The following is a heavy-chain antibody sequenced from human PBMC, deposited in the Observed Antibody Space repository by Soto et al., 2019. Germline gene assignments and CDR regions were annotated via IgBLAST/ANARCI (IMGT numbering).Heavy chain of an antibody. CDR1: GGSISSSSYY. CDR2: IYYSGST. CDR3: ARPKLVRGDPYYYGMDV. J-gene: IGHJ6*02. V-gene: IGHV4-39*01. Sequence: SETLSLTCTVSGGSISSSSYYWGWIRQPPGKGLEWIGSIYYSGSTFYNPSLKSRVTISVDTSKNQFSLKLSSVTAADTAVYYCARPKLVRGDPYYYGMDVWGQGTTVTVSS. D-gene: IGHD3-10*01.